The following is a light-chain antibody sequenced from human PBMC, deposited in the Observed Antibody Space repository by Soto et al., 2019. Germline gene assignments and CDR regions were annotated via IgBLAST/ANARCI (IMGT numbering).Light chain of an antibody. Sequence: EIVLTHSPGTLSLSPGERSTLSCRASHRVSGNSLALYQQKPGQPPRLLIYGTSRRATGVPDRVSASGSGKDFTLKISRLEAGDFAVYYCQQYGLLPPCTFGQVTKVDI. CDR2: GTS. CDR1: HRVSGNS. CDR3: QQYGLLPPCT. V-gene: IGKV3-20*01. J-gene: IGKJ1*01.